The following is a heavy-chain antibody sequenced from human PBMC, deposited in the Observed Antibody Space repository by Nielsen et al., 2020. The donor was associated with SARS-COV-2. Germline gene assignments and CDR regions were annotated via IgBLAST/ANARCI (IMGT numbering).Heavy chain of an antibody. D-gene: IGHD4-17*01. CDR2: IKSKTDGGTT. CDR1: GFTFSNPW. V-gene: IGHV3-15*01. J-gene: IGHJ5*02. Sequence: GGSLRLSCAASGFTFSNPWMSWVRQAPGKGLEWVGRIKSKTDGGTTDYADPVKGRFTISRDDSVNTLWLQMNSLKSEDTAMYYCTTAGYGEDNWFDPWGQGTLVIVSS. CDR3: TTAGYGEDNWFDP.